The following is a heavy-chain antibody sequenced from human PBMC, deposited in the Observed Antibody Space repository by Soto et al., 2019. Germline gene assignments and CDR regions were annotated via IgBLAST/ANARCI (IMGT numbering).Heavy chain of an antibody. J-gene: IGHJ4*02. CDR2: ISGSGGST. Sequence: PGGSLRLSCAASGFTFSSYAMSWVRQAPGKGLEWVSAISGSGGSTYYADSVKGRFTISRDNSKNTLYLQMNSLRAEDTAVYYCAKDHLFGWYAWGQNYWGQGTLVTVSS. CDR3: AKDHLFGWYAWGQNY. V-gene: IGHV3-23*01. CDR1: GFTFSSYA. D-gene: IGHD6-19*01.